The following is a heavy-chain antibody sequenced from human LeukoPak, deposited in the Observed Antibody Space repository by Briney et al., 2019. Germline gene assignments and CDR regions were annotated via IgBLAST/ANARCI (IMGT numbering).Heavy chain of an antibody. D-gene: IGHD7-27*01. CDR1: NGSIVSSTYY. J-gene: IGHJ4*02. Sequence: SETLSLTCTVSNGSIVSSTYYWGWIRQPPGKGLEWIGSIYYSGTTYYNPSLKSRVTISLDTSKNQFSLKLSSVTAADTAVYYCASRKLGNDYWGQGTLVTVSS. CDR3: ASRKLGNDY. CDR2: IYYSGTT. V-gene: IGHV4-39*07.